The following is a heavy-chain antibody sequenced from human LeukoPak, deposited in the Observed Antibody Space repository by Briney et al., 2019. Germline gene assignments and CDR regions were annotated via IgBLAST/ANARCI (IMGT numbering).Heavy chain of an antibody. CDR3: AKAQRSIAAAGNDY. V-gene: IGHV3-23*01. CDR1: GFTFSSYA. J-gene: IGHJ4*02. D-gene: IGHD6-13*01. Sequence: GGSLRLSCAASGFTFSSYAMHWVRQAPGKGLEWVSAISGSGGSTYYADSVKGRFTISRDNSKNTLYLQMNSLRAEDTAVYYCAKAQRSIAAAGNDYWGQGTLVTVSS. CDR2: ISGSGGST.